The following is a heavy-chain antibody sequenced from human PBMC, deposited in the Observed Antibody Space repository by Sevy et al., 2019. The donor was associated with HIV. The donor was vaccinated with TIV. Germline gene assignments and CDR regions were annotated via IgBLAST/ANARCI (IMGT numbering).Heavy chain of an antibody. Sequence: ASVKVSCRASGYTFTVQYLHWVRQAPGQGLEYMGFIDPNNSGTNYAERFQGRVAMTRDTTTSTVYMELNNLRSDDTATYYCTSIGWGQGTLVTVSS. V-gene: IGHV1-2*02. J-gene: IGHJ4*02. CDR1: GYTFTVQY. CDR2: IDPNNSGT. CDR3: TSIG.